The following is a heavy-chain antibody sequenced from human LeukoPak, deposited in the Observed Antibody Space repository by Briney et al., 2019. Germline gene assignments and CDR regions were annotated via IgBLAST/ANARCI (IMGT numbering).Heavy chain of an antibody. CDR3: ACISGSYSVDY. V-gene: IGHV4-34*01. D-gene: IGHD1-26*01. CDR1: GGSFSGYY. Sequence: PSETLSLTCAVYGGSFSGYYWSWLRQPPGKGLEWIGEINHSGSTNYNPSLKSRVTISVDTSKNQFSLKLSSVTAADTAVYYCACISGSYSVDYWAREPWSPSPQ. CDR2: INHSGST. J-gene: IGHJ4*02.